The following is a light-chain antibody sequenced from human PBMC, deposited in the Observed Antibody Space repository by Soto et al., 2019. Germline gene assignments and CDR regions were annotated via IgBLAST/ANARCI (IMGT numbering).Light chain of an antibody. CDR3: HQSYSAPWK. J-gene: IGKJ1*01. V-gene: IGKV1-39*01. Sequence: DIQVTQSPSSLSASVGDRVTITCRTSQSISRYFNWYRQKPGRAPNLLIYAASNLQSGVPSRFSGSGSGTDFTLTISSLQAGDFATYYCHQSYSAPWKCGQGTKVEIK. CDR2: AAS. CDR1: QSISRY.